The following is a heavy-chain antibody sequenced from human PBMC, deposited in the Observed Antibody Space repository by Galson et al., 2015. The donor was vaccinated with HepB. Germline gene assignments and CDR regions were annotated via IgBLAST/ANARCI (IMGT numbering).Heavy chain of an antibody. CDR3: AREYVLRYFAADY. CDR1: GFTFSSYW. J-gene: IGHJ4*02. Sequence: SLRLSCAASGFTFSSYWMSWVRQAPGKGLEWVANIKQDGSEKYYVDSVKGRFTISRDNAKNSLYLQMNSLRAEDTAVYYCAREYVLRYFAADYWGQGTLVTVSS. CDR2: IKQDGSEK. V-gene: IGHV3-7*03. D-gene: IGHD3-9*01.